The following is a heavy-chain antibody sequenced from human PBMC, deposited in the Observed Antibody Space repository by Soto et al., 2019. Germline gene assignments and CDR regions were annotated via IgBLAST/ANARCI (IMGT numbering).Heavy chain of an antibody. J-gene: IGHJ3*02. D-gene: IGHD3-9*01. V-gene: IGHV1-69*05. CDR3: ARYLSPSDILTGSPSSAFAI. CDR2: IIPIFGTA. CDR1: GGTFSSYA. Sequence: ASVKVSCKASGGTFSSYASSWVRQAPGQGLEWMGGIIPIFGTANYAQKLQGRVTMTTDTSTSTAYMELRSLRSDDTAVYYCARYLSPSDILTGSPSSAFAIWGHGTRVPVSS.